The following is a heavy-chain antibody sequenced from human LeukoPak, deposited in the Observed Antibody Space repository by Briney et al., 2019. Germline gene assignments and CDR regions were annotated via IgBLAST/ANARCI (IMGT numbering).Heavy chain of an antibody. V-gene: IGHV1-18*01. J-gene: IGHJ5*02. Sequence: ASVKVSCKASGYTFTSYGISWVRQAPGQGLEWMGWINAYNGNTNYAQKLQDRVTMTTDTSTSTAYMELRRLRSDDTAVYYCARFPQMKIAVAGTKVRSWFDPWGQGTLVTVSS. CDR1: GYTFTSYG. CDR2: INAYNGNT. CDR3: ARFPQMKIAVAGTKVRSWFDP. D-gene: IGHD6-19*01.